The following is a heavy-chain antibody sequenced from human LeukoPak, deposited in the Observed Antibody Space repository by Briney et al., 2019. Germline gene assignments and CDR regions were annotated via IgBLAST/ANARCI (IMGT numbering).Heavy chain of an antibody. CDR3: ARNAATVDY. V-gene: IGHV4-34*01. D-gene: IGHD2-15*01. CDR1: GGSFSGYY. Sequence: SETLSLTCAVYGGSFSGYYWSWIRQPPGKGLEWIGEINHSGSTNYNPSLKSRVTISVDTSKNQFSLKLSSVTAADTAVYYCARNAATVDYWGQGTLVTVSS. CDR2: INHSGST. J-gene: IGHJ4*02.